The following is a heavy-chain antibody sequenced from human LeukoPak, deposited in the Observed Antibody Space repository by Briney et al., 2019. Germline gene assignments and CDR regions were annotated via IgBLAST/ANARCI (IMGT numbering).Heavy chain of an antibody. Sequence: PSETLSLTCTVSGGSISSGGYYWSWIRQHPGKGLEWIGYIYYSGSTNYNPSLKSRVTISVDTSKNQFSLKLSSVTAADTAVYYCARVTRIAVAGSVDYFDYWGQGTLVTVSS. CDR1: GGSISSGGYY. J-gene: IGHJ4*02. V-gene: IGHV4-61*08. CDR2: IYYSGST. D-gene: IGHD6-19*01. CDR3: ARVTRIAVAGSVDYFDY.